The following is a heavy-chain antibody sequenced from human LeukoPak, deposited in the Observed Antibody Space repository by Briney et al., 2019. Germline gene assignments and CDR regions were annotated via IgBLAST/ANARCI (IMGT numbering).Heavy chain of an antibody. CDR3: ARDQEGYGIDI. CDR1: GGSFSGYY. J-gene: IGHJ3*02. CDR2: INHSGST. Sequence: SETLSLTCAAYGGSFSGYYWSWIRQPPGKGLEWIGEINHSGSTNYNPSLKSRVTISVDTSKNQFSLKLRSVAAADTAVYYCARDQEGYGIDIWGQGTMVTVSS. D-gene: IGHD5-18*01. V-gene: IGHV4-34*01.